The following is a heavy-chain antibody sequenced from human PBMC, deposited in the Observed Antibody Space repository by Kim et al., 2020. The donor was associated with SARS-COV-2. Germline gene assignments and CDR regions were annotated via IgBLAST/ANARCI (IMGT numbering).Heavy chain of an antibody. V-gene: IGHV3-21*01. CDR2: ISSSSSYI. D-gene: IGHD3-10*01. CDR3: AREGDHNVLLWFGEQGDAFDI. CDR1: GFTFSSYS. Sequence: GGSLRLSCAASGFTFSSYSMNWVRQAPGKGLEWVSSISSSSSYIYYADSVKGRFTISRDNAKNSLYLQMNSLRAEDTAVYYCAREGDHNVLLWFGEQGDAFDIWGQGTMVTVSS. J-gene: IGHJ3*02.